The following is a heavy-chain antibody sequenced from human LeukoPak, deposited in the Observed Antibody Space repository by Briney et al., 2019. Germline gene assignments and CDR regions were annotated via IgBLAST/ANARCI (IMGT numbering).Heavy chain of an antibody. D-gene: IGHD4-17*01. CDR3: AKEWGVDYGLRY. CDR1: GFTFSTLG. V-gene: IGHV3-23*01. CDR2: ISGSGGST. J-gene: IGHJ4*02. Sequence: GGTLRLSCAASGFTFSTLGMSWVRQVPGKWLGWDSSISGSGGSTYYADSVKGRFTISRDNSKNTLYLQMNSLRADDTAVYYCAKEWGVDYGLRYWGQGTLVTVSS.